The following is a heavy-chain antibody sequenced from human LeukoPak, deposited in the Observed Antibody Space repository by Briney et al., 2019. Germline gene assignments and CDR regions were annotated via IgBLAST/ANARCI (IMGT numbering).Heavy chain of an antibody. D-gene: IGHD3-22*01. CDR2: SRNKVNSYTT. J-gene: IGHJ4*02. V-gene: IGHV3-72*01. CDR1: GFTFSDHF. Sequence: GGSLRLSCAVSGFTFSDHFMDWVRQAPGKGLEWVGRSRNKVNSYTTEYAASVKGRFTISRDDSKNSLYLQMNSLKTEDTAVYYCTILTYYYDSSGYLSDYWGQGTLVTVSS. CDR3: TILTYYYDSSGYLSDY.